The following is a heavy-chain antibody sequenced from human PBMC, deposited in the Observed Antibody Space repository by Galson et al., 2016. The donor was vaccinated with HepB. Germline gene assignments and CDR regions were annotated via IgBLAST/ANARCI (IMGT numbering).Heavy chain of an antibody. CDR3: AKEAGLGSFWSGYSEGGYLDV. Sequence: SLRLSCAASGFSFDHFGMHWVRQAPGKGLEWVAVISNDGATKYSEDSVKARFTISRDTSHTTLYLQINNVRVEDTAIYYCAKEAGLGSFWSGYSEGGYLDVWGRGTLVTVSS. V-gene: IGHV3-30*18. CDR1: GFSFDHFG. J-gene: IGHJ2*01. D-gene: IGHD3-3*01. CDR2: ISNDGATK.